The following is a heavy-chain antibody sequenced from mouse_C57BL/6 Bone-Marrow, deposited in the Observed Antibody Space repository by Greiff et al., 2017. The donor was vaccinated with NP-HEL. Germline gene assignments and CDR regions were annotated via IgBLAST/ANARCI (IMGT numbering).Heavy chain of an antibody. V-gene: IGHV5-16*01. CDR2: INYDGSST. CDR3: AREGYYVNWYFDV. Sequence: EVMLVESEGGLVQPGSSMKLSCTASGFTFSDYYMAWVRQVPEKGLEWVANINYDGSSTYYLDSLKSRFIISRDNAKNILYLQMSSLKSEDTATYYCAREGYYVNWYFDVWGTGTTVTVSS. J-gene: IGHJ1*03. D-gene: IGHD2-3*01. CDR1: GFTFSDYY.